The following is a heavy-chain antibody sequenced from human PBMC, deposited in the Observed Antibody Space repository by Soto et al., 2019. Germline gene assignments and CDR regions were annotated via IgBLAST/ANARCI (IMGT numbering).Heavy chain of an antibody. CDR2: ISHDASNK. Sequence: QVQLVESGGGVVQPGRSLRLSCAASGFTFSRYGIHWVRQAPGKGLEWVAVISHDASNKEYTGSVKGRFTIARDNSKNTVYLEMNSLRGEDTAVYYCAKDRRSSWTFDYWGQGTPVTVSS. CDR1: GFTFSRYG. V-gene: IGHV3-30*18. J-gene: IGHJ4*02. D-gene: IGHD6-13*01. CDR3: AKDRRSSWTFDY.